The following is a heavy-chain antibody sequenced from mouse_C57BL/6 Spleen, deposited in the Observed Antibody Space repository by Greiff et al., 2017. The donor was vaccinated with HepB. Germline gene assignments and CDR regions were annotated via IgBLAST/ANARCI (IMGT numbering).Heavy chain of an antibody. CDR3: ARREPGGAMDY. Sequence: VKLMESGAELARPGASVKMSCKASGYTFTSYTMHWVKQRPGQGLEWIGYINPSSGYTKYNQKFKDKATLTADKSSSTAYMQLSSLTSEDSAVYYCARREPGGAMDYWGQGTSVTVSS. CDR1: GYTFTSYT. V-gene: IGHV1-4*01. J-gene: IGHJ4*01. CDR2: INPSSGYT.